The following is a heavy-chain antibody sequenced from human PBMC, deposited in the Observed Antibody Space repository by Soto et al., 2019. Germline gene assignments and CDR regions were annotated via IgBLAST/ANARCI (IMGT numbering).Heavy chain of an antibody. V-gene: IGHV3-48*02. D-gene: IGHD2-8*01. Sequence: PGGSLRLSCAASGFTFSIYSINWVRQAPGKGLEWFSYITSDSSTISYADSVKGRLTVSRDNAKNSLYLQMNSLRDEDTAVYYCARVGRGVYGMDVWGQGTSVTVSS. CDR3: ARVGRGVYGMDV. J-gene: IGHJ6*02. CDR2: ITSDSSTI. CDR1: GFTFSIYS.